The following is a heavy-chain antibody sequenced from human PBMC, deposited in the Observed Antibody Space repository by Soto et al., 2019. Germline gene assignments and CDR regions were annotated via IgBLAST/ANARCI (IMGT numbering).Heavy chain of an antibody. CDR2: INSVGSST. V-gene: IGHV3-74*01. Sequence: EVQLVESGGGLVQPGGSLRLSCAASGFTFSSYWMHWVRQAPGKGLVWVSRINSVGSSTGYADSVKGRFTISRDNAKNTLYLQMNSLRAEDTAVYYCVRTSLVVAAATREDYWGQGTLVTVSS. J-gene: IGHJ4*02. CDR1: GFTFSSYW. D-gene: IGHD2-15*01. CDR3: VRTSLVVAAATREDY.